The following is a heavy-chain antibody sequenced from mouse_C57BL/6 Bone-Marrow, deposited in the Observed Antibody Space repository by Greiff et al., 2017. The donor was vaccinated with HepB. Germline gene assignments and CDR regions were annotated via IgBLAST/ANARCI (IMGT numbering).Heavy chain of an antibody. V-gene: IGHV1-80*01. D-gene: IGHD1-1*01. CDR2: IYPGDGDT. CDR1: GYAFSSYW. Sequence: QVQLKESGAELVKPGASVKISCKASGYAFSSYWMNWVKQRPGKGLEWIGQIYPGDGDTNYNGKFKGKATLTADKSSSTAYMQLSSLTSEDSAVYFCASANGSSLYWYFDVWGTGTTVTVSS. CDR3: ASANGSSLYWYFDV. J-gene: IGHJ1*03.